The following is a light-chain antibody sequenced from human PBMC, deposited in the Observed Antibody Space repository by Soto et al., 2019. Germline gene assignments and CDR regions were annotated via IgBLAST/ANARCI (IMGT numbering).Light chain of an antibody. Sequence: NFMLTQPHSVSESPGKTVTISCTGSSGSIASNYVQWYQQRPGSAPTTVIYEDNQRPSGVPDRFSGSIDSSSNSASLTISGLKTEDEADYSCQSYDSSAGVFGGGTQLTVL. CDR1: SGSIASNY. CDR2: EDN. V-gene: IGLV6-57*02. CDR3: QSYDSSAGV. J-gene: IGLJ3*02.